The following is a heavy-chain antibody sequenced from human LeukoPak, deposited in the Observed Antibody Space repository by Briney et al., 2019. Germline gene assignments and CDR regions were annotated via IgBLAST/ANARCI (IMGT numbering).Heavy chain of an antibody. CDR3: ARYSRNYYYMDV. CDR2: IYYSGST. D-gene: IGHD6-13*01. Sequence: SETLSLTCTVSGGSISSSGYYWGWIRQPPGKGLEWIASIYYSGSTYYNPSLKSRVTISVDTSKNQLSLKLSSLTAADTAVYYCARYSRNYYYMDVWGKGTTVTVSS. J-gene: IGHJ6*03. V-gene: IGHV4-39*01. CDR1: GGSISSSGYY.